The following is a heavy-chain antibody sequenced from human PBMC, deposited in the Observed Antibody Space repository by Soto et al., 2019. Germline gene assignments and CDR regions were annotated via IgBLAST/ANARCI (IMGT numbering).Heavy chain of an antibody. CDR3: ARDPMVLGVIITRSHYMDV. D-gene: IGHD3-10*01. Sequence: ASVKVSCKASGYTFTSYDINWVRQATGQGLEWMGWMNPNSGNTGYAQKFQGRVTMTRNTSISTAYMELSSLRSEDTAVYYCARDPMVLGVIITRSHYMDVWGKGTTVTVSS. J-gene: IGHJ6*03. V-gene: IGHV1-8*01. CDR2: MNPNSGNT. CDR1: GYTFTSYD.